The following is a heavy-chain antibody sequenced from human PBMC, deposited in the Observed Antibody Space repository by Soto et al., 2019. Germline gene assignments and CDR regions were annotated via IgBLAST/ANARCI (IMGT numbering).Heavy chain of an antibody. CDR2: ISYDGSNK. Sequence: ESGGGVVQPGRSLRLSCAASGFTFSSYGMHWVRQAPGKGLEWVAVISYDGSNKYYADSVKGRFTISRDNSKNTLYLQMNSLRAEDTAVYYCAKGGSSWYGDYWGQGTLVTVSS. D-gene: IGHD6-13*01. V-gene: IGHV3-30*18. CDR1: GFTFSSYG. CDR3: AKGGSSWYGDY. J-gene: IGHJ4*02.